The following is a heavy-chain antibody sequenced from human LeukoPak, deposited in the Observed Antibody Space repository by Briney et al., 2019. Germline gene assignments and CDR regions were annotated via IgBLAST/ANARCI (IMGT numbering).Heavy chain of an antibody. Sequence: SETLSLTCTVSGGSISSYYWSWIRQPPGKGLEWIGSIYYSGSTYYNPSLKSRVTISVDTSKNQFSLKLSSVTAADTAVYYCARDSHYYYDSSGYTNYYFDYWGQGTLVTVSS. D-gene: IGHD3-22*01. CDR3: ARDSHYYYDSSGYTNYYFDY. V-gene: IGHV4-59*12. CDR1: GGSISSYY. J-gene: IGHJ4*02. CDR2: IYYSGST.